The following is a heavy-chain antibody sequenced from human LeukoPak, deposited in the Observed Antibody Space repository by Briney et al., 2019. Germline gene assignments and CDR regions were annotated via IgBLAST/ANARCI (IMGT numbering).Heavy chain of an antibody. CDR2: IYTSGST. CDR1: GGSISSGSYY. D-gene: IGHD6-13*01. V-gene: IGHV4-61*02. CDR3: ARPKYSSSWYFDS. J-gene: IGHJ4*02. Sequence: SETLSLTCTVSGGSISSGSYYWSWIRQPAGKGLEWIGRIYTSGSTNYNPSLKSRVTMSVDTSKNQFSLKLSSVTAADTAVYYCARPKYSSSWYFDSWGQGTLVTVSS.